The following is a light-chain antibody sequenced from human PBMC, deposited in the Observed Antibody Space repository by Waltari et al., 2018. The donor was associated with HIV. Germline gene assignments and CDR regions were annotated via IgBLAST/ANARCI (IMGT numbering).Light chain of an antibody. J-gene: IGLJ2*01. V-gene: IGLV3-21*02. CDR2: DDN. Sequence: SYVLTQPTSVSVAPGQTARITCGGNNIGSKSVHWYQQKPGKAPVLVVYDDNDRPSGIPERFFGSNSGNTATLTITRVEAGDEADYYCQVWDSGSDHPDVVFGGGTKLTVL. CDR3: QVWDSGSDHPDVV. CDR1: NIGSKS.